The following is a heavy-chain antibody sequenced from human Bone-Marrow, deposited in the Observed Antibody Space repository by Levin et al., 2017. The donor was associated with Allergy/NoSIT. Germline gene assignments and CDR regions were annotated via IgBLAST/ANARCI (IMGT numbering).Heavy chain of an antibody. V-gene: IGHV1-46*01. CDR2: INPSGGST. J-gene: IGHJ4*02. D-gene: IGHD3-22*01. CDR1: GYTFTSYY. Sequence: GESLKISCKASGYTFTSYYMHWVRQAPGQGLEWMGIINPSGGSTSYAQKFQGRVTMTRDTSTSTVYMELSSLRSEDTAVYYCARDWYYYDSSGRLGYWGQGTLVTVSS. CDR3: ARDWYYYDSSGRLGY.